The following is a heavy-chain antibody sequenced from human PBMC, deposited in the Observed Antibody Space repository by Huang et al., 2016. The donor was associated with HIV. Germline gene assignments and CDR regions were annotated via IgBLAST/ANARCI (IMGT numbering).Heavy chain of an antibody. D-gene: IGHD1-1*01. V-gene: IGHV1-69*01. CDR2: SIPICGTP. J-gene: IGHJ2*01. CDR3: ARASWRIQLPGGYFDL. Sequence: QVQLVQSAAEVKKPGSSVKVSCEASGGTFSSYAISWVRQAPGQGLEWRGGSIPICGTPNYTQKFQGRVAITADESARTAYMELRSLRSEDTAVYYCARASWRIQLPGGYFDLWGRGTLVTVSS. CDR1: GGTFSSYA.